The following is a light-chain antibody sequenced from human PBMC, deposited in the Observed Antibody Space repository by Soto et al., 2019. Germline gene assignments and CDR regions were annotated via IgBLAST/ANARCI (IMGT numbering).Light chain of an antibody. CDR3: ATWDDSLSGWV. Sequence: QSALTQPASVSGSPGQSIIISCTGTSSDVGDYNFVSWYQQHPGKAPKLLISRDNQRPSGVPDRFSGSKSGTSASLAISGLRSEDEADYYCATWDDSLSGWVFGGGTKLTVL. V-gene: IGLV2-14*01. CDR1: SSDVGDYNF. J-gene: IGLJ3*02. CDR2: RDN.